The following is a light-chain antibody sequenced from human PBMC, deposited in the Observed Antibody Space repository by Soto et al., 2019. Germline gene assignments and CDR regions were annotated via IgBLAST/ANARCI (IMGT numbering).Light chain of an antibody. Sequence: MNSPGALPLSPGERATRSXRASHRLIISQLAWYQQQPGXAPRLXXYDXSSRATGISDRFTGSGSATDFTLTITTLEPEDFAVYYCQQYGSSPLTFGLGTKVDIK. J-gene: IGKJ1*01. CDR2: DXS. CDR3: QQYGSSPLT. CDR1: HRLIISQ. V-gene: IGKV3-20*01.